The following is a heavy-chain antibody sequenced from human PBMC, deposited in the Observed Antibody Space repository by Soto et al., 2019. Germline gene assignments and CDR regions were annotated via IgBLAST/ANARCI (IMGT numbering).Heavy chain of an antibody. J-gene: IGHJ4*02. D-gene: IGHD1-7*01. Sequence: PSETLSLTCNVSGGSMNIYYWSWIRQPPGKELEWIGYIHYSGSTNYNPSLKSRVTMSVDTSKRQFSLKLGSVTAADTAVYYCARQTRGTMRDGYSLWYFDSWGQGIMVTVYS. CDR1: GGSMNIYY. CDR3: ARQTRGTMRDGYSLWYFDS. CDR2: IHYSGST. V-gene: IGHV4-59*01.